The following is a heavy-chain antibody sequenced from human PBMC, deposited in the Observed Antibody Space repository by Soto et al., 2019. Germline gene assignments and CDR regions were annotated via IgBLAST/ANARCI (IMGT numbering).Heavy chain of an antibody. CDR2: IYPADSET. CDR3: ARPRDSGNYDAFDI. D-gene: IGHD1-26*01. CDR1: GYSFITYW. Sequence: PGESLKISCKGSGYSFITYWIGWVRQMPGKGLEWMAMIYPADSETRYSPSFQGHVTISADKSISTAYLQWSSLKASDTAMYYCARPRDSGNYDAFDIWGQGTMVTV. J-gene: IGHJ3*02. V-gene: IGHV5-51*01.